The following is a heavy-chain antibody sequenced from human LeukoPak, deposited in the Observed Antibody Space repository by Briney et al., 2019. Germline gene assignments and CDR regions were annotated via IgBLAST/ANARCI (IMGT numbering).Heavy chain of an antibody. J-gene: IGHJ3*02. CDR2: ISGSGVST. CDR3: VKDYTSGRYDAFDI. D-gene: IGHD6-19*01. CDR1: AFTFSSYA. Sequence: GGSLRLSCAASAFTFSSYAMSWVRQAPGKGLQWVSAISGSGVSTCYTDSVKGRFTISRDNSKSTLFLHMNSLTAEDTAVYYCVKDYTSGRYDAFDIWGQGTMVTVSS. V-gene: IGHV3-23*01.